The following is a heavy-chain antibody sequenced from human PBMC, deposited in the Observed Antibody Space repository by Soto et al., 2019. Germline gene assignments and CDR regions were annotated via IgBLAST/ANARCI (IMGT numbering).Heavy chain of an antibody. Sequence: QVQLVQSGAEVKKPGASVKVSCKASGYTFTSYDINWVRQATGQGLEWMGWVNPNSGNTGYAQKFQGRVTMTRNTSMSTAYMELSSLRSEDTAVYYCARGKQHRYYYYYMDVWGKGTTVTVSS. CDR2: VNPNSGNT. CDR3: ARGKQHRYYYYYMDV. V-gene: IGHV1-8*01. J-gene: IGHJ6*03. D-gene: IGHD1-1*01. CDR1: GYTFTSYD.